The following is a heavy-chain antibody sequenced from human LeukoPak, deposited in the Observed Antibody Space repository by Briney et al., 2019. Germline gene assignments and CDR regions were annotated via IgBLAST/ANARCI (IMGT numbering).Heavy chain of an antibody. J-gene: IGHJ4*02. CDR2: ISSRGSTI. CDR3: ARVGPNYHDSSDYYPNFDY. CDR1: GFTFSSYE. Sequence: GGSLRLSCAASGFTFSSYEMNWVRQAPGKGLEWVSYISSRGSTIYYADSVKGRFTISRDNAKNSLYLQMNSLRAEDTAVYYCARVGPNYHDSSDYYPNFDYWGQGTLVTVSS. V-gene: IGHV3-48*03. D-gene: IGHD3-22*01.